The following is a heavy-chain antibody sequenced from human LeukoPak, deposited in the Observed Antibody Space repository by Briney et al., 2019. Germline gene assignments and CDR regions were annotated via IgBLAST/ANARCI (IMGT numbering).Heavy chain of an antibody. CDR1: GFTFSSYS. Sequence: PGGSLRLSCAASGFTFSSYSMNWVRQAPGKGLEWVSSISSSSSYIYYADSVKGRFTISRDNAKNSLYLQMNSLRAEDTAVYYCARGAICSSTSCYSYYYYGMDVWGQGTTVTVSS. D-gene: IGHD2-2*01. V-gene: IGHV3-21*01. J-gene: IGHJ6*02. CDR2: ISSSSSYI. CDR3: ARGAICSSTSCYSYYYYGMDV.